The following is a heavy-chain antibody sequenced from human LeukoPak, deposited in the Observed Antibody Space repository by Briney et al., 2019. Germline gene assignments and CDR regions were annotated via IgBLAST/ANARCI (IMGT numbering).Heavy chain of an antibody. Sequence: HAGGSLRLSCAASGFTFSGSAIHWVRQAPGKGLEWVAVISRDGSGTYYADPVKGRFTISRDNSKNTLYLQMNSLEPDDTAVYYCARDAFYSSGTYFDYWGQGTLVTVSS. V-gene: IGHV3-30*04. D-gene: IGHD3-10*01. CDR3: ARDAFYSSGTYFDY. CDR2: ISRDGSGT. J-gene: IGHJ4*02. CDR1: GFTFSGSA.